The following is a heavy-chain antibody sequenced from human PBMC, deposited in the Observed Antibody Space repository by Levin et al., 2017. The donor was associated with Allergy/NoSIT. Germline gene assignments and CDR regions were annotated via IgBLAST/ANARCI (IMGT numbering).Heavy chain of an antibody. CDR2: ISGSGGST. Sequence: PGGSLRLSCAASGFTFSSYAMSWVRQAPGKGLEWVSAISGSGGSTYYADSVKGRFTISRDNSKNTLYLQMNSLRAEDTAVYYCAKWGGAPAYYYYGMDVWGQGTTVTVSS. CDR3: AKWGGAPAYYYYGMDV. J-gene: IGHJ6*02. V-gene: IGHV3-23*01. CDR1: GFTFSSYA. D-gene: IGHD3-10*01.